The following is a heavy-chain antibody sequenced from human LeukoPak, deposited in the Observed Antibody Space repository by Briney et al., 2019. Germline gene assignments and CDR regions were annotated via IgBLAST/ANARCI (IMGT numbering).Heavy chain of an antibody. Sequence: PGRSLRLSCAASGFTFSSYAMHWVRQAPGKGLEWVAVISYDGSNKYYADSVKGRFTISRDNPKNTLYLQMNSLRAEDTAVYYCARDYDILTGPGYYYYYGMDVWGQGTTVTVSS. CDR1: GFTFSSYA. J-gene: IGHJ6*02. CDR2: ISYDGSNK. V-gene: IGHV3-30-3*01. D-gene: IGHD3-9*01. CDR3: ARDYDILTGPGYYYYYGMDV.